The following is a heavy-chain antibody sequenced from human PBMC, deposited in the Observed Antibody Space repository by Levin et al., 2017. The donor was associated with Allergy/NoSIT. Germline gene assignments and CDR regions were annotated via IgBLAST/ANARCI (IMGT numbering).Heavy chain of an antibody. CDR2: INTDGSST. Sequence: LSLPCAASGFPFSNYLMHWVRQPPGKGLVWVSRINTDGSSTFYADSVKGRFTISRDNAKNTLYLQMNSLRVEDTAVYYCVRVDGGYWGRGTLVTVSS. J-gene: IGHJ4*02. CDR3: VRVDGGY. V-gene: IGHV3-74*01. CDR1: GFPFSNYL. D-gene: IGHD3-16*01.